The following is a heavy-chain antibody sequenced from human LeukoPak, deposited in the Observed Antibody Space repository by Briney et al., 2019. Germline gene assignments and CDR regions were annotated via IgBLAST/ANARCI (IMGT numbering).Heavy chain of an antibody. CDR1: GYSFTSYW. CDR3: ARHWGPDSSSWSLFDY. V-gene: IGHV5-10-1*01. Sequence: GESLKISCKGSGYSFTSYWISWVRQMPGKGLEWMGRIDPSDSYTNHSPSFQGHVTISADKSISTAYLQWSSLKASDTAMYYCARHWGPDSSSWSLFDYWGQGTLVTVSS. D-gene: IGHD6-13*01. CDR2: IDPSDSYT. J-gene: IGHJ4*02.